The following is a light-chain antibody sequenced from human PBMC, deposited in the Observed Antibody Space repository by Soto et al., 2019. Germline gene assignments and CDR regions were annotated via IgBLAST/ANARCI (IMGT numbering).Light chain of an antibody. J-gene: IGLJ1*01. CDR1: SSDVGGYDY. CDR3: SSYAGRTLYV. CDR2: EVT. Sequence: QSALTQPPSASGSPGQTVTISCTGTSSDVGGYDYVSWYQQRPGKAPKLLIHEVTKRPSGVPDRFSGSKSGNTASLTVSGLQAEYDTDYYCSSYAGRTLYVFGTGTKVTVL. V-gene: IGLV2-8*01.